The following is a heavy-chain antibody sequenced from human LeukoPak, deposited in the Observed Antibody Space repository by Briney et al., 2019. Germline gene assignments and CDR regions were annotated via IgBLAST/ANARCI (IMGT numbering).Heavy chain of an antibody. J-gene: IGHJ6*02. V-gene: IGHV3-23*01. Sequence: GGSLRLSCAASGFTFSSYAMSWVRQAPGKGLEWVSAISGSGGSTYYADSVKGRFTISRDNSKNTLYLQMNSLRAEDTAVYYCARPSGAGYSSYYYYGMDVWGQGTTVTVSS. D-gene: IGHD2-15*01. CDR3: ARPSGAGYSSYYYYGMDV. CDR1: GFTFSSYA. CDR2: ISGSGGST.